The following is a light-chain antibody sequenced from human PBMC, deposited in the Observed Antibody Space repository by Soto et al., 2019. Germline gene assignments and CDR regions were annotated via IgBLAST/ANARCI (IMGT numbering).Light chain of an antibody. V-gene: IGLV1-47*01. CDR3: AAWDDTLKGQV. Sequence: QSVLTQPPSASGTPGQRVSISCSGSRSNIGSKYVYWYQQLPGTAPKLLIQRNNERPSGVPDRFSGSKSGTSVSLAISGLRSEDEATYYCAAWDDTLKGQVFGGGTQLTVL. CDR2: RNN. J-gene: IGLJ3*02. CDR1: RSNIGSKY.